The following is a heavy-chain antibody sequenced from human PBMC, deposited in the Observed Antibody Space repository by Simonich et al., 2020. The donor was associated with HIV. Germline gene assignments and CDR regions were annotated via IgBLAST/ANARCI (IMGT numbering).Heavy chain of an antibody. D-gene: IGHD2-8*02. CDR1: GGSFSGYY. CDR2: INHSGTT. CDR3: AHLTGSDAFDI. J-gene: IGHJ3*02. V-gene: IGHV4-34*01. Sequence: QVQLQQWGAGLLKPSQPLSLTCAVYGGSFSGYYWIWVRQPPGKGLEWIWEINHSGTTNYNPTRKSLVTISIDTSKTQCSLKLTSVTTADTAVYYCAHLTGSDAFDIWGQGTMVTVSS.